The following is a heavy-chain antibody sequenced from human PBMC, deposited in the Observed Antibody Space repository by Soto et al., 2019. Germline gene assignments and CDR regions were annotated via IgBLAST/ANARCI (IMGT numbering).Heavy chain of an antibody. CDR1: GASISSGGYY. V-gene: IGHV4-31*03. Sequence: QVQLQESGPGLVKPSQTLSLTCSVSGASISSGGYYWNWIRQHPGKGLEWIWYIYYSGPTYYNPSPKRRVTRSVDTAKNRFSLKLSSVTAADTAVYYCAAWCVVFGGFTYYGMDVWGQGTTVTVSS. CDR2: IYYSGPT. CDR3: AAWCVVFGGFTYYGMDV. D-gene: IGHD2-21*01. J-gene: IGHJ6*02.